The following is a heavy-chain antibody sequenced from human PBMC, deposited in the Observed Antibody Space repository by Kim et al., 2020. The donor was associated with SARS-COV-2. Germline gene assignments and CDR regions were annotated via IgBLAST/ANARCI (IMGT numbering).Heavy chain of an antibody. CDR3: ARGLMVLGRGHWFDP. V-gene: IGHV3-30*04. CDR2: ISYDGSNK. CDR1: GFTFSSYA. J-gene: IGHJ5*02. Sequence: GGSLRLSCAASGFTFSSYAMHWVRQAPGKGLEWVAVISYDGSNKYYADSVKGRFTISRDNSKNTLYLQMNSLRAEDTAVYYCARGLMVLGRGHWFDPWGQGALVTVSS. D-gene: IGHD3-10*01.